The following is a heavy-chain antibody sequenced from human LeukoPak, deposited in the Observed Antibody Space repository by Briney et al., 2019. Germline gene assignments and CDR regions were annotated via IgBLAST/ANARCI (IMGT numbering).Heavy chain of an antibody. Sequence: GRSLRLSCAASGFTFSSYGMHWVRQAPGKGLEWVAVISYDGSNKYYADSVKGRFTISRDSSKNTLYLQMNSLRAEDTAVYYCAKVSVAGPNPDYWGQGTLVTVSS. J-gene: IGHJ4*02. V-gene: IGHV3-30*18. CDR3: AKVSVAGPNPDY. CDR2: ISYDGSNK. CDR1: GFTFSSYG. D-gene: IGHD6-19*01.